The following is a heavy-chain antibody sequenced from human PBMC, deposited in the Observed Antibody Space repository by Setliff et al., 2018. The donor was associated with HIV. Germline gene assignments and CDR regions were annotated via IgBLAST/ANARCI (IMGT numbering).Heavy chain of an antibody. CDR1: GYTFTYYY. D-gene: IGHD3-3*01. CDR3: ARQFLDWSNDYYSRYYMDV. V-gene: IGHV1-18*04. J-gene: IGHJ6*03. Sequence: GASVKVSCKSSGYTFTYYYIHWVRQAPGQGLEWMGWINPNSGNTHYAQRLQGRVTMTTDTSTRTAYMELRSLRSDDTAVYYCARQFLDWSNDYYSRYYMDVWGKGTTVTVSS. CDR2: INPNSGNT.